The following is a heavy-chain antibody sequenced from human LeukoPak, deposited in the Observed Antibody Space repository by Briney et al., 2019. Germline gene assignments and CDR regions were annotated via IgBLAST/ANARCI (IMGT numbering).Heavy chain of an antibody. J-gene: IGHJ4*02. CDR3: ARHVHYSSGWTDTVDY. Sequence: GESLKISCKGSGYSFTSYWIGWVRQMPGKGLEWMGIIYPSDSDTRYSPSFQGQVTISADKSISTAYLQWSSLKASDTAMYYCARHVHYSSGWTDTVDYWGQGTLVTVSS. CDR2: IYPSDSDT. CDR1: GYSFTSYW. D-gene: IGHD6-19*01. V-gene: IGHV5-51*01.